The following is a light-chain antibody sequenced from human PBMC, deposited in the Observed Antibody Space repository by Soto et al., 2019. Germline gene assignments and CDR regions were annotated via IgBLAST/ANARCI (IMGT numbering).Light chain of an antibody. CDR1: QTINSA. CDR3: QQYHYCWS. CDR2: GAS. J-gene: IGKJ1*01. Sequence: EIVLTQSPATLSVSPGDRATLSCRASQTINSALAWYQQKPGQAPRLLIYGASTRATAIADRFSASRSGTDFTLTISSLQSEDSAVYYCQQYHYCWSFGQGTKVEIK. V-gene: IGKV3-15*01.